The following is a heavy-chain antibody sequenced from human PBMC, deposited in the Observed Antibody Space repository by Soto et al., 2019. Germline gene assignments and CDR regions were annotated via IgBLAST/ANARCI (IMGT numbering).Heavy chain of an antibody. CDR3: ARADRTPVTSYSLDV. CDR1: GGSFSGYY. J-gene: IGHJ6*02. Sequence: SETLSLTCAVYGGSFSGYYWTWIRQPPGKGLEWIGEINHSGTINFNPSLKSRLTISLDTSKKHFSLKLSSVTDADTAAYYCARADRTPVTSYSLDVWGQGTTVTVSS. CDR2: INHSGTI. D-gene: IGHD4-17*01. V-gene: IGHV4-34*01.